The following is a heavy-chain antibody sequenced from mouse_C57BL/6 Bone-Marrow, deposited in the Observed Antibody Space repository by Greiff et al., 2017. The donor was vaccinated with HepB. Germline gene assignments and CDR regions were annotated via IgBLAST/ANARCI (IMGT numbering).Heavy chain of an antibody. D-gene: IGHD1-1*01. Sequence: QVQLQQSGSELRSPGSSVKLSCKDFDSEVFPIAYMSWVRQKPGHGFEWIGGILPSIGRTIYGEKFEDKATLDADTLSNTAYLELNSLTSEDSAIYYCARGHYGSSYWYFDVWGTGTTVTVSS. CDR2: ILPSIGRT. CDR1: DSEVFPIAY. V-gene: IGHV15-2*01. CDR3: ARGHYGSSYWYFDV. J-gene: IGHJ1*03.